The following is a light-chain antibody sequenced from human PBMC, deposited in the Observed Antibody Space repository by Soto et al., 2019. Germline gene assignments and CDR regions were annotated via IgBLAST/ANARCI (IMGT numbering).Light chain of an antibody. CDR1: TGAVTSGHW. J-gene: IGLJ1*01. CDR2: DTS. V-gene: IGLV7-46*01. CDR3: LVIFTGVGEV. Sequence: QAVVTQEPSLTVSPGGTVTLTCGSSTGAVTSGHWHHWFQQKPGQAPRTLIYDTSNKHSWTPALFSGSLLGGKAALTLSGAQPEDEADYYCLVIFTGVGEVFGTGTKLTVL.